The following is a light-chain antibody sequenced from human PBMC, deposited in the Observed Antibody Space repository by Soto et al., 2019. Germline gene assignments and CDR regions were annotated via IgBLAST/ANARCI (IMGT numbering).Light chain of an antibody. Sequence: EIVLTQSPGTLSLSPGERATLSCRASESVSSSYLAWYQQKPGQAPRLLIYGASSRATGIPDRFSGSGSGTDCTLTISSLEPEEFAVYYCQQYGSSPETFAQGTKLESK. V-gene: IGKV3-20*01. CDR2: GAS. CDR3: QQYGSSPET. J-gene: IGKJ2*01. CDR1: ESVSSSY.